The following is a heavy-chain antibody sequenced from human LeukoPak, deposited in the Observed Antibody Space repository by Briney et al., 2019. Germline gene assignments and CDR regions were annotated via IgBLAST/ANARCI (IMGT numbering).Heavy chain of an antibody. V-gene: IGHV4-59*01. J-gene: IGHJ4*02. CDR3: ARVWWGSSGYYAFDY. CDR2: IYYSGST. CDR1: GGSISSYY. Sequence: PSETLSLTCTVSGGSISSYYWSWIRQPPGKGLEWIGYIYYSGSTNYNPSLKSRVTISVDTSKNQFSLKLSSVTAADTAVYYCARVWWGSSGYYAFDYWGQGTLVTVSS. D-gene: IGHD3-22*01.